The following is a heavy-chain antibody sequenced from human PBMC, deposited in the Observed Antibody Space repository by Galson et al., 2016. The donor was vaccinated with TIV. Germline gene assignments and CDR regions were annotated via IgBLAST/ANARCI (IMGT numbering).Heavy chain of an antibody. CDR1: GYTFIGYV. J-gene: IGHJ4*02. D-gene: IGHD7-27*01. Sequence: SCKASGYTFIGYVIHWVRQAPGQRLEWMGWINPANGETQSSQRFQGKFTLPTHTSQGTAYMELSSLGSDDTAVYYCARDRGGTGDFDKWGQGTLVTVSS. V-gene: IGHV1-3*01. CDR2: INPANGET. CDR3: ARDRGGTGDFDK.